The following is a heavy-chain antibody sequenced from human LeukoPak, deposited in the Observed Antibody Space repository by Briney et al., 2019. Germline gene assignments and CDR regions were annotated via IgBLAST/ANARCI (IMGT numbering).Heavy chain of an antibody. Sequence: GGSLKLSCAASGFTFSNYWMSWVRQAPGKGLEWVAHINQDGSEEHYMDSVKARFIISRDNAKNSLSLQMDSLRAEDTAVYYCVRDGGVSGYDLLDYWGQGTLVTVSS. D-gene: IGHD5-12*01. CDR1: GFTFSNYW. CDR3: VRDGGVSGYDLLDY. J-gene: IGHJ4*02. CDR2: INQDGSEE. V-gene: IGHV3-7*01.